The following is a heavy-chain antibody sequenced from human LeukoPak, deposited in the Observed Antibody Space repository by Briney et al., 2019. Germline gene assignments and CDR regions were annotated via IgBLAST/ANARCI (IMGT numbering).Heavy chain of an antibody. V-gene: IGHV3-21*01. J-gene: IGHJ4*02. Sequence: PGGSLRLSCAASGFTFSSYSMNWVRQAPGKGLEWVSSISSSSSYIYYADSVKGRFTILRDNAKNSLYLQMNSLRAEDTAVYYCAGPYCSGGSCYESRAPDYWGQGTLVTVSS. D-gene: IGHD2-15*01. CDR2: ISSSSSYI. CDR3: AGPYCSGGSCYESRAPDY. CDR1: GFTFSSYS.